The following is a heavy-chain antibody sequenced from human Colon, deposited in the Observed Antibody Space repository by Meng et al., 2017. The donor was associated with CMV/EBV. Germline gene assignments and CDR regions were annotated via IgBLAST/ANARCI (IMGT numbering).Heavy chain of an antibody. CDR2: IGADGSIT. CDR3: INFSSGWH. Sequence: EVQLVEWGGGLVQPGGSLRLSCAASGFTFSNYWMHWVRQAPGKGLVWVSRIGADGSITNYADFAKGRFTISRDNAKNTLYLQMNSLRDEDTAVYYCINFSSGWHWGQGTLVTVSS. CDR1: GFTFSNYW. J-gene: IGHJ1*01. D-gene: IGHD6-19*01. V-gene: IGHV3-74*01.